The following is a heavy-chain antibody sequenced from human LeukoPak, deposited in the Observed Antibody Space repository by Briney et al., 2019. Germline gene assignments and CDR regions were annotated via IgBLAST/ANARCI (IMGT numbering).Heavy chain of an antibody. V-gene: IGHV3-23*01. CDR3: DKVPTGGWLLYFDY. CDR2: ITCSGDTT. J-gene: IGHJ4*02. CDR1: GFTFRSYA. Sequence: GGSLRLSSAASGFTFRSYAMSRVRESPGKGLESVSGITCSGDTTDYADTVKGRFTIARDNLKISLYLQMNSLRDEETAGYYCDKVPTGGWLLYFDYWGEGTMVTVS. D-gene: IGHD3-9*01.